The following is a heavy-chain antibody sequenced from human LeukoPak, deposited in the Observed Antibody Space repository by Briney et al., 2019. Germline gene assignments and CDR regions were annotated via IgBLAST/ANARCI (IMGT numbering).Heavy chain of an antibody. CDR2: ISAYDGDT. CDR3: DSMIKDDLWSGYPYYFDY. D-gene: IGHD3-3*01. V-gene: IGHV1-18*01. J-gene: IGHJ4*02. Sequence: VASVKVSRKASAYTFTSYGISWGREAPGQGLEWMGWISAYDGDTNSSQKLQGKVTLTTDTSTSTASMELRMLRSRDAAVDKCDSMIKDDLWSGYPYYFDYWGQGTLVTVSS. CDR1: AYTFTSYG.